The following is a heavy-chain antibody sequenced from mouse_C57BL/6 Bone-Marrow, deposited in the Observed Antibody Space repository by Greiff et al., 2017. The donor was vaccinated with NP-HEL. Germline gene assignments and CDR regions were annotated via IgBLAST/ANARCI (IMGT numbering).Heavy chain of an antibody. D-gene: IGHD4-1*01. CDR1: GFSFNTYA. Sequence: EVQGVESGGGLVQPKGSLKLSCAASGFSFNTYAMNWVRQAPGKGLEWVARIRSKSNNYATYYADSVKDRFTISRDDSESMLYLQMNNLKTEDTAMYYCVRHKTGNYFDYWGQGTTLTVSS. V-gene: IGHV10-1*01. CDR3: VRHKTGNYFDY. CDR2: IRSKSNNYAT. J-gene: IGHJ2*01.